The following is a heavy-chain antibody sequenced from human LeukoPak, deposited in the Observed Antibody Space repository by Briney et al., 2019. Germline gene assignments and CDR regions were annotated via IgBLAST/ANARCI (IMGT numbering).Heavy chain of an antibody. D-gene: IGHD3-22*01. V-gene: IGHV3-30*01. CDR2: ISCDGSNK. CDR1: GFTFSSYA. Sequence: PGGSLRLSCAASGFTFSSYAMHWVRQAPGKGLEWVAVISCDGSNKYYADSVKGRFTISRDNSKNTLYLQMNSLRAEDTAVYYCARGPASHYDSSGHDIRGAFDIWGQGTMVTVSS. J-gene: IGHJ3*02. CDR3: ARGPASHYDSSGHDIRGAFDI.